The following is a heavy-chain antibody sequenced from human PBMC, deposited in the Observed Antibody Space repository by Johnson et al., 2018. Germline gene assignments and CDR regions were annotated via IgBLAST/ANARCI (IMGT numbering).Heavy chain of an antibody. J-gene: IGHJ6*03. D-gene: IGHD3-3*01. V-gene: IGHV3-23*04. Sequence: EVQLVETGGGLVQPGGSLRLSCAASGFTFSSYAMSWVRQAPGKGLEWVSAVSGSGGSTYYADSVKGRFTTSRDNSKNSLYLQMKSLRTEDTALYYCARDHGDNYMDVGGQGTTVTVSS. CDR3: ARDHGDNYMDV. CDR1: GFTFSSYA. CDR2: VSGSGGST.